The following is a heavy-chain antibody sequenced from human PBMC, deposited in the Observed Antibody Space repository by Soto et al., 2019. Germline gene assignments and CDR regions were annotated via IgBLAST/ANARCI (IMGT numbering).Heavy chain of an antibody. CDR2: INPNSGGT. Sequence: ASVKVSCKASGYTFTGYYMHWVRQAPGQGLEWMGWINPNSGGTNYAQKFQGWVTMTRDTSISTAYMELSRLRSDDTAVYYCARDLGGYEKDYYYYYGMDVWGQGTTVTSP. D-gene: IGHD5-12*01. CDR3: ARDLGGYEKDYYYYYGMDV. CDR1: GYTFTGYY. V-gene: IGHV1-2*04. J-gene: IGHJ6*02.